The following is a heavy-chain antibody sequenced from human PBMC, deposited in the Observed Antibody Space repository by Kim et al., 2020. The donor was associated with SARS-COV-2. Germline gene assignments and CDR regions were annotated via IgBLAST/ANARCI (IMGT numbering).Heavy chain of an antibody. CDR3: ARHPSYYYDSSGYFDI. D-gene: IGHD3-22*01. V-gene: IGHV4-39*01. J-gene: IGHJ3*02. Sequence: SLKSRVTISVDTSKNQFSLKLSSVTAADTAVYYCARHPSYYYDSSGYFDIWGQGTMVTVSS.